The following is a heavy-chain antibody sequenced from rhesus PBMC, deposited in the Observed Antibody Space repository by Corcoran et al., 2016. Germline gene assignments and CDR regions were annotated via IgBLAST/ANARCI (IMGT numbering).Heavy chain of an antibody. V-gene: IGHV4-80*01. CDR1: GASISSYW. Sequence: QVQLQESGPGLVKPSETLSLTCAVSGASISSYWWTWIRQPPGKGLEWIGEINGNSGSTTYSPSHSSRVSISKDASKNRFSLKLSSLTAADTAVYYCASEFVSWGQGVLVTVSS. CDR3: ASEFVS. CDR2: INGNSGST. J-gene: IGHJ4*01.